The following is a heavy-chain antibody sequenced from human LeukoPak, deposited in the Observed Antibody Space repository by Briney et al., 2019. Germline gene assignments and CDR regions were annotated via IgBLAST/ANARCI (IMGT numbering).Heavy chain of an antibody. CDR3: AREESGGYFDY. D-gene: IGHD2-8*02. V-gene: IGHV1-46*01. Sequence: GASVKVSCKASGYTFTSYYMHWVRQAPGQGLEWMGLINPSGTGTNYAQKFQGRVTMTRDTSTGTVYMELSGLRSEDTAVYYCAREESGGYFDYWGQGTLVTVSS. CDR1: GYTFTSYY. CDR2: INPSGTGT. J-gene: IGHJ4*02.